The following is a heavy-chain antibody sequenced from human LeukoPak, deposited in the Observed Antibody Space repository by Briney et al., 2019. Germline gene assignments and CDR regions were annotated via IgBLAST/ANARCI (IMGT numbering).Heavy chain of an antibody. Sequence: GGSLRLSCAASGFTFSSYSMNWVRQAPGKGLEWVSTISGSSRSTYHAESVKGRFTISRDNSKNTLYLQMNRLRAEDTAIYYCTKDALISYRGAWSQSDYWGQGTLVTVSS. J-gene: IGHJ4*02. V-gene: IGHV3-23*01. D-gene: IGHD2-2*01. CDR2: ISGSSRST. CDR3: TKDALISYRGAWSQSDY. CDR1: GFTFSSYS.